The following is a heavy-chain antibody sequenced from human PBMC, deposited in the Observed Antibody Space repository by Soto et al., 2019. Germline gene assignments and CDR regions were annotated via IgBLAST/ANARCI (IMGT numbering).Heavy chain of an antibody. V-gene: IGHV4-31*03. J-gene: IGHJ4*02. Sequence: QVQLQESGPGLVKPSQTLSLTCTVSGGSISSGGYYWSWIRQHPGKGLEWIGYIYYSGSTYYNPSPKSRGTLPVDTSKNPLSLKLSSVTAADTAVYYCARSGYSYGPNPLLYWGQGTLVTVSS. CDR1: GGSISSGGYY. D-gene: IGHD5-18*01. CDR3: ARSGYSYGPNPLLY. CDR2: IYYSGST.